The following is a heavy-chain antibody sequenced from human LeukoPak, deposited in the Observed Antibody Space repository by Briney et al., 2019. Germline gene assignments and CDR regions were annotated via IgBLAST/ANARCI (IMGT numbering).Heavy chain of an antibody. CDR1: GFTFSSYG. Sequence: GGSLRLSCAASGFTFSSYGMHWVRQAPGKGLEWVAVIPYDGSNKYYADSVKGRFTISRDNSKNTLYLQMNSLRAEDTAVYYCAKLAYYDSSGFDYWGQGTLVTVSS. J-gene: IGHJ4*02. CDR2: IPYDGSNK. D-gene: IGHD3-22*01. CDR3: AKLAYYDSSGFDY. V-gene: IGHV3-30*18.